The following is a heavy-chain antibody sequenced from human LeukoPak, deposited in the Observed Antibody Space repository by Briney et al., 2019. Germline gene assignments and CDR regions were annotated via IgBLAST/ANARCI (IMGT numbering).Heavy chain of an antibody. CDR3: ARVGYSGSPGDY. D-gene: IGHD1-26*01. CDR1: EFTFGDYY. J-gene: IGHJ4*02. CDR2: ISSRSGSSI. V-gene: IGHV3-11*04. Sequence: GGSLRLSCAASEFTFGDYYMTWIRQAPGKGLEWVSYISSRSGSSIYYGDSVKGRFTVSRDNAKNSLYLQLNSLRGEDTAVYYCARVGYSGSPGDYWGQGTLVTVSS.